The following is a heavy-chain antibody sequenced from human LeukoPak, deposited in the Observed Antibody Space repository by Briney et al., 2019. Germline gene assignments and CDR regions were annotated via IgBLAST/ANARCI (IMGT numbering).Heavy chain of an antibody. D-gene: IGHD3-10*01. CDR3: ARVGFYGSGNSLVFDP. CDR2: ISGYNGNT. CDR1: GYTFSDYA. Sequence: GASVKVSCKASGYTFSDYAVSWVRQAPGQGPEWMGWISGYNGNTNCAQNVQGRVSMTTDTSTSTAFMELRSLRSDDTAIYYCARVGFYGSGNSLVFDPWGQGTLVTVSP. J-gene: IGHJ5*02. V-gene: IGHV1-18*01.